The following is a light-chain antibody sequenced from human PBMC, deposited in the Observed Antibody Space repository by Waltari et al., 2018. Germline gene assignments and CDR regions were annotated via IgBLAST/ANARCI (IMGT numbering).Light chain of an antibody. CDR1: SRDSGGYNY. CDR3: SSFTSSTTGI. V-gene: IGLV2-14*03. CDR2: DVT. Sequence: SALTPPDSVSGSPGQSITISCSVISRDSGGYNYVSWYQQHPGDAPQLIIYDVTNRPSGVSVRFSGSKSGSSASLTISGLQPEDEADYYCSSFTSSTTGIFGGGTKLTVL. J-gene: IGLJ2*01.